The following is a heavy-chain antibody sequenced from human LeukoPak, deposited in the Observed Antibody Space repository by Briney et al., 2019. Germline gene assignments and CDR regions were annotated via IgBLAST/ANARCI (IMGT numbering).Heavy chain of an antibody. CDR3: AKGSYYDSSGSFYFDY. CDR2: ISGSGDNT. CDR1: GFTFSSYA. V-gene: IGHV3-23*01. Sequence: GGSLRLSCAASGFTFSSYAMSWDRQAPGKGLEWVSGISGSGDNTYYADSVKGRFTISRDNSKNTLYVQVNSLGTEDTAAYYCAKGSYYDSSGSFYFDYWGRGTLVTVSS. D-gene: IGHD3-22*01. J-gene: IGHJ4*02.